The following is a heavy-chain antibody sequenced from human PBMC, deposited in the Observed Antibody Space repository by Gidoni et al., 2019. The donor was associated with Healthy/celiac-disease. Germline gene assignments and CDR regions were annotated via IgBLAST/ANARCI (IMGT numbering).Heavy chain of an antibody. CDR2: RWYDGSNK. J-gene: IGHJ4*02. D-gene: IGHD2-2*03. V-gene: IGHV3-33*01. Sequence: QVQLVESGGGVVQPGRSLRLSCAASGFTFSSYGMHWVRQAPGKGLEWVAVRWYDGSNKYYADSVKGRFTISRDNSKNTLYLQMNSLRAEDTAVYYCARDGSVATKYYFDYWGQGTLVTVSS. CDR3: ARDGSVATKYYFDY. CDR1: GFTFSSYG.